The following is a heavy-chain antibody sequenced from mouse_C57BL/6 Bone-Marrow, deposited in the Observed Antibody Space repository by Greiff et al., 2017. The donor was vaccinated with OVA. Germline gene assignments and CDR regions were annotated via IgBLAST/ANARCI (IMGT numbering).Heavy chain of an antibody. J-gene: IGHJ1*03. CDR3: ARGPHWYFDV. V-gene: IGHV5-16*01. CDR2: INYDGSST. Sequence: EVQVVESEGGLVQPGSSMKLSCTASGFTFSDYYMAWVRQVPEKGLEWVANINYDGSSTYYLDSLKSRFIISRDNAKNILYLQMSSLKSEDTATYYCARGPHWYFDVWGTGTTVTVSS. CDR1: GFTFSDYY.